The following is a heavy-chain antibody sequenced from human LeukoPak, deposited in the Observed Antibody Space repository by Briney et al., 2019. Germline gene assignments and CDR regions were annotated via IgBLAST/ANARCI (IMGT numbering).Heavy chain of an antibody. J-gene: IGHJ4*02. Sequence: GGSLRLSCAASGFTVSSNYMSWVRQAPGKGLEWVSVIYSGGSTYYADSMKGRFTISRDNSKNTLYLQMNSLRAEDTAVYYCAREGYCSGGSCEYWGQGTLVTVSS. CDR1: GFTVSSNY. CDR2: IYSGGST. V-gene: IGHV3-53*01. CDR3: AREGYCSGGSCEY. D-gene: IGHD2-15*01.